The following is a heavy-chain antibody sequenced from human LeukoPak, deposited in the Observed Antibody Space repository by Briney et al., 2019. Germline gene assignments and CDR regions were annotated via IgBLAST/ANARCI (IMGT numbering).Heavy chain of an antibody. J-gene: IGHJ6*03. V-gene: IGHV3-30-3*01. CDR2: ISYDGSNK. CDR1: GFSFSNYA. Sequence: GGSLRLSCAASGFSFSNYAMHCVRQAPGKGLEWVAVISYDGSNKYYADSVKGRFTISRDNSKNTLYLQINSLRADDTAVYYCARFTAGGSYYYYMDVWGKGTTVTVSS. CDR3: ARFTAGGSYYYYMDV. D-gene: IGHD6-25*01.